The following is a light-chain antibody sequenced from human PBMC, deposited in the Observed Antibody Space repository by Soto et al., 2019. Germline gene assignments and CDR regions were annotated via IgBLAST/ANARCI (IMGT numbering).Light chain of an antibody. Sequence: LTQSPATLSVSPVGRTILSCRASQTVNTYLAWYQQKLGQAPRLIIYDTSKRAPGVPARFIGSGSGTAFTLTIDIVEPEDDAIYYCQQRSDWRWTLGQGTKVDIK. J-gene: IGKJ1*01. V-gene: IGKV3-11*01. CDR3: QQRSDWRWT. CDR2: DTS. CDR1: QTVNTY.